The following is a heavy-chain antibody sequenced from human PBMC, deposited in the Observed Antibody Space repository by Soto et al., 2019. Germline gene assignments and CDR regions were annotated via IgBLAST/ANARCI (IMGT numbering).Heavy chain of an antibody. V-gene: IGHV4-39*07. CDR3: ASSGSYYYYGMDV. J-gene: IGHJ6*02. CDR2: IYHSGST. D-gene: IGHD3-10*01. Sequence: SETLSLTCTVSGGSISSSSYYWGWIRQPPGKGLEWIGSIYHSGSTYYNPSLKSRVTISVDRSKNQFSLKLSSVTAADTAVYYCASSGSYYYYGMDVWGQGTTVTVSS. CDR1: GGSISSSSYY.